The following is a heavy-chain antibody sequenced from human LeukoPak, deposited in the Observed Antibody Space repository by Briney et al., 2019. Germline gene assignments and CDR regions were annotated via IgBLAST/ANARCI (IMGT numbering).Heavy chain of an antibody. Sequence: PGRSLRLSCAASGFTFSSYAMHWVRQAPGKGLEWVAVISYDGSNKYYADSVKGRFTISRDNSKNTLYLQMNSLRAEDTAVCYCARDHVGADYWGQGTLVTVSS. CDR2: ISYDGSNK. J-gene: IGHJ4*02. CDR1: GFTFSSYA. CDR3: ARDHVGADY. D-gene: IGHD1-26*01. V-gene: IGHV3-30*04.